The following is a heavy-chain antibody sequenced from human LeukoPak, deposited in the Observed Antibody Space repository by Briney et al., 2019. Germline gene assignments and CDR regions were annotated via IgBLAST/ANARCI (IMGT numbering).Heavy chain of an antibody. CDR2: ISSSGSYI. V-gene: IGHV3-21*01. J-gene: IGHJ4*02. CDR1: GFTFSSYS. CDR3: ASTLHVVVPAAIGYFDY. D-gene: IGHD2-2*02. Sequence: PGGSLRLSCAASGFTFSSYSMNWVRQAPGKGLEWVSSISSSGSYIYYADSVKGRFTISRDNAKNSLYLQMSSLRAEDTAVYYCASTLHVVVPAAIGYFDYWGQGTLVTVSS.